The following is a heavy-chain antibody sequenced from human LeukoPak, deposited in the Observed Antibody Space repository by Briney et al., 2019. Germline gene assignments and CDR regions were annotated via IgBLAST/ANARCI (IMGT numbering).Heavy chain of an antibody. V-gene: IGHV4-4*07. CDR2: IYTSGST. CDR1: GGSISSYY. Sequence: PSETLSLTCTVSGGSISSYYWSWIRQPAGKGLEWIGRIYTSGSTNYNPSLKSRVTMSVDTSKNQFSLKLSSVTAADTAVYYCARDRGSYYYDSSGYYWSDAFDIWGQGTMVTVSS. CDR3: ARDRGSYYYDSSGYYWSDAFDI. D-gene: IGHD3-22*01. J-gene: IGHJ3*02.